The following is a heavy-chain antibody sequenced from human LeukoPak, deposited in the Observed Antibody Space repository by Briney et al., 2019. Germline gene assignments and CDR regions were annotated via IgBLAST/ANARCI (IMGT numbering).Heavy chain of an antibody. V-gene: IGHV1-69*13. CDR1: GGTFSSYA. CDR2: IIPIFGTA. J-gene: IGHJ4*02. CDR3: ARRPTKYCSSTSCSNFDY. Sequence: SVKVSCKASGGTFSSYAISWVRQAPGQGLEWMGGIIPIFGTANYAQKFQGRVTITADESTSTAYMELSSLRSEDTAVYYCARRPTKYCSSTSCSNFDYWGQGTLVTVSS. D-gene: IGHD2-2*01.